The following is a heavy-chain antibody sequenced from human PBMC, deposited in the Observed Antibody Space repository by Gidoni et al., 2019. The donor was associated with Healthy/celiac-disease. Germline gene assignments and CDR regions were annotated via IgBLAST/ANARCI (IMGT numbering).Heavy chain of an antibody. CDR3: AKDLIVGSFPPTLNGMDV. V-gene: IGHV3-23*01. J-gene: IGHJ6*02. CDR1: GFTFSSYA. Sequence: EVQLLASGGGLVQPGGSLRLPCAAPGFTFSSYALSWVRQAPGKGLEWVSAISGSAGSAYYADSVKGRFTISRANSKNTLYLQMNNLRVEDTAVYYCAKDLIVGSFPPTLNGMDVWGQGTTVTVSS. CDR2: ISGSAGSA. D-gene: IGHD1-26*01.